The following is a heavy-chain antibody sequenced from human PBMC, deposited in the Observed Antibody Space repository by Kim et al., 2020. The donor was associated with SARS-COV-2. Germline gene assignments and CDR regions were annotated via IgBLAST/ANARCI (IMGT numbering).Heavy chain of an antibody. CDR3: ARSSGWYGNWFDP. Sequence: YAVSVKSRITINPDTSKNQFSLQLNSVTPEDTAVYYCARSSGWYGNWFDPWGQGTLVTVSS. V-gene: IGHV6-1*01. J-gene: IGHJ5*02. D-gene: IGHD6-19*01.